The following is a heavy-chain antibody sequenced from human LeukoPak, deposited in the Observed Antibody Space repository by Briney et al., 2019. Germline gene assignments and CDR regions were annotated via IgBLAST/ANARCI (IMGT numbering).Heavy chain of an antibody. CDR1: GFTFSSYG. D-gene: IGHD6-19*01. Sequence: GGSLRLSCAASGFTFSSYGMHWVRQAPGKGLEWVANIKQDGSEKYYVDSVKGRFTISRDNAKNSLYLQMNSLRAEDTAVYYCARTGGWSVLCDYWGQGTLVTVSS. J-gene: IGHJ4*02. V-gene: IGHV3-7*01. CDR3: ARTGGWSVLCDY. CDR2: IKQDGSEK.